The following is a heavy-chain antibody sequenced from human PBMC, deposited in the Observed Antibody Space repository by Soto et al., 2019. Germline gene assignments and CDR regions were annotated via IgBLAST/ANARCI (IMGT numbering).Heavy chain of an antibody. V-gene: IGHV3-20*04. J-gene: IGHJ3*02. D-gene: IGHD3-22*01. CDR1: GFTFDDYG. Sequence: GGSLRLSCAASGFTFDDYGMSWVRQAPGKGLEWVSGINWNGGSTGYADSVKGRFTISRDNAKNSLYLQMNSLRAEDTALYYCARDYRGYYDSSGYYYSSAQIPDAFDIWGQGTMVTVSS. CDR3: ARDYRGYYDSSGYYYSSAQIPDAFDI. CDR2: INWNGGST.